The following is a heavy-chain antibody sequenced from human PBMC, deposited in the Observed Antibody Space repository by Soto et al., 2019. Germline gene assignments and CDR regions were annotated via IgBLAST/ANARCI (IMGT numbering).Heavy chain of an antibody. CDR2: IRSTVYDATT. J-gene: IGHJ6*02. D-gene: IGHD3-3*02. V-gene: IGHV3-49*04. CDR1: GLTFGAYT. Sequence: GGSLRLSCIGSGLTFGAYTMSWVRQAPGKGLEWVGSIRSTVYDATTYVAASVKGRFTISRDDSKGVMYLQVNSLKTEDTAVYYCTRIKDWLIQRRFHFYGMDVWGQGTTVTVSS. CDR3: TRIKDWLIQRRFHFYGMDV.